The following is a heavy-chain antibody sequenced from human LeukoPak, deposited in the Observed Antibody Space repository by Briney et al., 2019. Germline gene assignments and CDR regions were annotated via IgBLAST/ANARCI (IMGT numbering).Heavy chain of an antibody. CDR3: ARVPQDIAVDYYGMDV. CDR2: INPNSGGT. V-gene: IGHV1-2*02. CDR1: GYTFTGYY. D-gene: IGHD2-2*01. Sequence: ASVKVSCKASGYTFTGYYMHWVRQAPGQGLEWMGWINPNSGGTNYAQKFQGRVTMTRDTSISTAYMELSRLRSDDTAVYYCARVPQDIAVDYYGMDVWGQGTTVTVSS. J-gene: IGHJ6*02.